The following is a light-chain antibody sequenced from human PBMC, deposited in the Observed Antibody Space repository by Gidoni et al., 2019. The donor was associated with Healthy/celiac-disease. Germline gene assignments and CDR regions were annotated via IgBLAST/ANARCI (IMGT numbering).Light chain of an antibody. V-gene: IGKV3-15*01. CDR2: GAS. J-gene: IGKJ2*01. CDR1: QSVSSN. CDR3: QQYNNWRT. Sequence: EIVMTQSPATLSVSPGERAPLSCRASQSVSSNLAWYQQKPGQAPRLLIYGASPRATGIPARFSGSGSGTEFTLTISSLQSEDFAVYYCQQYNNWRTFGQGTKLEIK.